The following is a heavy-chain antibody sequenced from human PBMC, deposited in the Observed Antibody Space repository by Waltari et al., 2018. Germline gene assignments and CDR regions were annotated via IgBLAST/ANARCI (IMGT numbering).Heavy chain of an antibody. CDR3: ARGAITMVRGVRYYYYYYMDV. J-gene: IGHJ6*03. D-gene: IGHD3-10*01. V-gene: IGHV4-59*01. CDR2: SDYSGST. Sequence: QVQLQESGPGLVKPSETLSLTCTVSGGSISSYYWSWIRQPSGKGPEWIGYSDYSGSTNYNPSLKSRVTISVDTSKNQFSLKLSSVTAADTAVYYCARGAITMVRGVRYYYYYYMDVWGKGTTVTVSS. CDR1: GGSISSYY.